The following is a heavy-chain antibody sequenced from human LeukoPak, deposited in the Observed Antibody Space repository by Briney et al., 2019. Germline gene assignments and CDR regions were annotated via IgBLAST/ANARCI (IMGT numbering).Heavy chain of an antibody. CDR2: VKPDESEK. CDR1: RFTFSSYA. J-gene: IGHJ4*02. Sequence: GGSLRLSCAASRFTFSSYAMSWVRQAPGKGLEWVANVKPDESEKYYGDSVKGRFTISRDNAKNSLYLQMHSLRVDDTAVYYCVTHEVTVITRSTFDYWGQGTLLTVSS. D-gene: IGHD4-23*01. CDR3: VTHEVTVITRSTFDY. V-gene: IGHV3-7*01.